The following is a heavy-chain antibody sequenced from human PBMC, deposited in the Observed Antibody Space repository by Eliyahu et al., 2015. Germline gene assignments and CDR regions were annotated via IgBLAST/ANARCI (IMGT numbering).Heavy chain of an antibody. Sequence: QVQLQESGPGLVKPSQTLFLTCTVSGGSINRGDXYWSXVXXPPGXGLEWIGNIFFXGTXSYNPSLKGRVTISMDTSKNQFSLSLISVTAADTAVYYCARDGLYYYNLDVWGQGTTVTVPS. CDR2: IFFXGTX. J-gene: IGHJ6*02. CDR1: GGSINRGDXY. CDR3: ARDGLYYYNLDV. V-gene: IGHV4-30-4*01.